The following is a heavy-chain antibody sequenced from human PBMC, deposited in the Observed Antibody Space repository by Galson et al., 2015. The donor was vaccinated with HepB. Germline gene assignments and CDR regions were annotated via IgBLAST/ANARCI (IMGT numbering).Heavy chain of an antibody. D-gene: IGHD1-26*01. Sequence: ETLSLTCTVSGYSISSGYYWGWIRQPPGKGLEWIGSIYHSGSTYYNPSLKRRVTISVDTSKNQFSLKLNSVTAADTAVYYCARGVVGATIGNWFDPWGQGTLVTVSS. CDR2: IYHSGST. V-gene: IGHV4-38-2*02. CDR1: GYSISSGYY. J-gene: IGHJ5*02. CDR3: ARGVVGATIGNWFDP.